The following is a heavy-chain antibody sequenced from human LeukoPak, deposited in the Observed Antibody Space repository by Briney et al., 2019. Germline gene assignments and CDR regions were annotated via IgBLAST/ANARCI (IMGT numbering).Heavy chain of an antibody. J-gene: IGHJ4*02. CDR3: AKMLPKRDFWSGYPSY. Sequence: PGGSLRLSCAASGFTVSSNYMSWVRQAPGKGLEWVSSISGSGGSTYYADSVKGRFTISRDNSKNTLYLQMNSLRAEDTAVYYCAKMLPKRDFWSGYPSYWGQGTLVTVSS. V-gene: IGHV3-23*01. CDR1: GFTVSSNY. D-gene: IGHD3-3*01. CDR2: ISGSGGST.